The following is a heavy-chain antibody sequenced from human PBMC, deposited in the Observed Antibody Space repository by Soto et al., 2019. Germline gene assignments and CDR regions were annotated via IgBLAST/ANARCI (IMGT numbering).Heavy chain of an antibody. D-gene: IGHD6-13*01. J-gene: IGHJ4*02. CDR2: IYPGDSDT. Sequence: GESLKISCKGSGYSFTSYWIGWVCQMPGKGLEWMGIIYPGDSDTRYSPSFQGQVTISADKSISTAYLQWSSLKASDTAMYYCARGGYYIAAAGAIDYWGQGTRVTVSS. CDR3: ARGGYYIAAAGAIDY. CDR1: GYSFTSYW. V-gene: IGHV5-51*01.